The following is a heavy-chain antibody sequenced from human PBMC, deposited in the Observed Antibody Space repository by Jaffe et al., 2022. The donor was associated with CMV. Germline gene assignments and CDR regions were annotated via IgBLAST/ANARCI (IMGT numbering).Heavy chain of an antibody. D-gene: IGHD3-3*01. J-gene: IGHJ6*02. Sequence: EVQLVESGGGLIQPGGSLRLSCAASGFTVSSNYMSWVRQAPGKGLEWVSVIYSGGSTYYADSVKGRFTISRDNSKNTLYLQMNSLRAEDTAVYYCARDLVDTIFGVVITTNYYGMDVWGQGTTVTVSS. V-gene: IGHV3-53*01. CDR3: ARDLVDTIFGVVITTNYYGMDV. CDR1: GFTVSSNY. CDR2: IYSGGST.